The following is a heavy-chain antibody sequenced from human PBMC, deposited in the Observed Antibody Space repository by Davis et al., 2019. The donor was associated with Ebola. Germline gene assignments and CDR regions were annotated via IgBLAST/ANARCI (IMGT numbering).Heavy chain of an antibody. J-gene: IGHJ4*02. CDR2: ISSSSSYI. CDR1: GFTFSSYS. Sequence: PGGSLRLSCAASGFTFSSYSMNWVRQAPGKGLEWVSSISSSSSYIYYADSVKGRFTISRDNAKNSLYLQMNSLRAEDTAVYYCARSTTIFGVVIRGYFDYWGQGTLVTVSS. CDR3: ARSTTIFGVVIRGYFDY. V-gene: IGHV3-21*01. D-gene: IGHD3-3*01.